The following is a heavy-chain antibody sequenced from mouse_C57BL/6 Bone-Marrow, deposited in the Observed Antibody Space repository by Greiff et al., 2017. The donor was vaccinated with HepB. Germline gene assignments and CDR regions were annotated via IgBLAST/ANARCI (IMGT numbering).Heavy chain of an antibody. V-gene: IGHV5-12*01. J-gene: IGHJ1*03. CDR1: GFTFSDYY. CDR3: ARPYYYYGSSFYWYFDV. CDR2: ISNGGGST. Sequence: DVKVEESGGGLVQPGGSLKLSCAASGFTFSDYYMYWVRQTPEKRLEWVAYISNGGGSTYYPDTVKGRFTISRDNAKNTLYLQMSRLKSEDTAMYYCARPYYYYGSSFYWYFDVWGTGTTVTVSS. D-gene: IGHD1-1*01.